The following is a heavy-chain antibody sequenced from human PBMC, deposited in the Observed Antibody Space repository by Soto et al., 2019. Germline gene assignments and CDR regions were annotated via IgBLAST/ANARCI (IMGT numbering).Heavy chain of an antibody. J-gene: IGHJ3*02. CDR2: SYPGDSDT. Sequence: EVYLAQSGAEVKKPGESLQISCKGSGYNFNRYWIGWVRQMPGKGLEWMGVSYPGDSDTRYSPCLQGQVTISADKSSSAAYLQWSSLQASDTATYYCARSLVNGTYEAFDIWGQGTMVTVSS. CDR1: GYNFNRYW. D-gene: IGHD6-13*01. CDR3: ARSLVNGTYEAFDI. V-gene: IGHV5-51*03.